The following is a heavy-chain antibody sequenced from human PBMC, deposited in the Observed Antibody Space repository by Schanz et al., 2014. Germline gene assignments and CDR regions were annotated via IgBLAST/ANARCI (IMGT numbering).Heavy chain of an antibody. D-gene: IGHD1-26*01. V-gene: IGHV3-33*01. J-gene: IGHJ6*02. Sequence: QVHLVESGGGVVQPGRSLRLSCAASGFTFSSYGMHWVRQAPGRGLEWVALIWYDGSNKYYAESVKGRFTISRDNPKNTIYLQMNSLRAEDTAVYFCARDMTSMGESGFYYYGMDVWGQGTTATVSS. CDR1: GFTFSSYG. CDR2: IWYDGSNK. CDR3: ARDMTSMGESGFYYYGMDV.